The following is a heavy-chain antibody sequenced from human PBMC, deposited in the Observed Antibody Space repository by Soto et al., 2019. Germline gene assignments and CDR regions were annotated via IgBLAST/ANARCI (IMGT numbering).Heavy chain of an antibody. J-gene: IGHJ6*02. Sequence: ASVKVSCKASGYTFTSYDINWVRQATGQGLEWMGWMNPNSGNTGYAQKFQGRVTMTRNTSISTAYMELSSLRSEDTAVYYCAVDGIAGAGTDYYYYYGMDVWGQGTTVTVSS. CDR2: MNPNSGNT. CDR3: AVDGIAGAGTDYYYYYGMDV. D-gene: IGHD6-19*01. V-gene: IGHV1-8*01. CDR1: GYTFTSYD.